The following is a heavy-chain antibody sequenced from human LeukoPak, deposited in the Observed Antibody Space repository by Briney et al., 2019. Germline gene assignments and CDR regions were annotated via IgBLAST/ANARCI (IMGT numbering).Heavy chain of an antibody. Sequence: GGPLRLSCAASGFTFSNYGMHWVRQAPGKGLEWVAVIWYDGSNKYYADSVKGRFTISRDNSKNTLYLQTNSLRAEDTAVYYCARDQSYSSGWYVYWGQGTLVTVSS. CDR2: IWYDGSNK. CDR3: ARDQSYSSGWYVY. J-gene: IGHJ4*02. CDR1: GFTFSNYG. V-gene: IGHV3-33*01. D-gene: IGHD6-19*01.